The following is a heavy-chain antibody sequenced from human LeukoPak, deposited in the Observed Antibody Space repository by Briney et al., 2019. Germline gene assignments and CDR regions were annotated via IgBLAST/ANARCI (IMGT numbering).Heavy chain of an antibody. J-gene: IGHJ4*02. D-gene: IGHD3-10*01. V-gene: IGHV3-23*01. CDR2: ISGSGGST. CDR3: AKNYYGSGSYYKKFDY. CDR1: GFTFSSYG. Sequence: GGSLRLSCAASGFTFSSYGTSWVRQAPGKGLEWVSTISGSGGSTYYADSVKGRFTISRDNSKNTLYLQMNSLRAEDTAVYYCAKNYYGSGSYYKKFDYWGQGTLVTVSS.